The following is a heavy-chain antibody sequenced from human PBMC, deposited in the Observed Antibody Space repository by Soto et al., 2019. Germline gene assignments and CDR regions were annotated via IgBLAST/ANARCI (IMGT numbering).Heavy chain of an antibody. J-gene: IGHJ3*01. CDR1: GYTFTSYG. V-gene: IGHV1-8*02. CDR2: MNPNSGNT. CDR3: ASPPGTLSYLAFPF. D-gene: IGHD3-16*01. Sequence: ASVTVSCKASGYTFTSYGISWVRQAPGQGLEWMGWMNPNSGNTGYAQKFQGRVTMTRNTSISTAYMELSSLRSEDTSFFSCASPPGTLSYLAFPFWAQGTLVPFSS.